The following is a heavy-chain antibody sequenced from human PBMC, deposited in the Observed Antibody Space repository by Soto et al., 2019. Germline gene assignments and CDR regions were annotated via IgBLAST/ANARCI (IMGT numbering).Heavy chain of an antibody. J-gene: IGHJ4*02. CDR1: GGTFSSYA. D-gene: IGHD3-16*01. V-gene: IGHV1-69*13. CDR2: IIPIFGTA. Sequence: SVKVSCKASGGTFSSYAISWVRQAPGQGLEWMGGIIPIFGTANYAQKFQGRVTITADESTRTAYMELSSLRSEDTAVYYCARGNFGGGPTDYWGQGTLVTVSS. CDR3: ARGNFGGGPTDY.